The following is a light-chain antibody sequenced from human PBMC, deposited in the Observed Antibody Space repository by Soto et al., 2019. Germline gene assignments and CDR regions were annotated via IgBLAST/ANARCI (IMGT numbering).Light chain of an antibody. V-gene: IGKV3-20*01. CDR2: AAS. Sequence: EIVLTQSPGTLSLSPGERATLSCRASQSVSSSYLAWYQQKPGQAPRLLIYAASSRATGIPDRFSGSGSGTDFTLTISRLELEDFAVYYCQQYGSSPLTFGGGTKVEIK. J-gene: IGKJ4*01. CDR3: QQYGSSPLT. CDR1: QSVSSSY.